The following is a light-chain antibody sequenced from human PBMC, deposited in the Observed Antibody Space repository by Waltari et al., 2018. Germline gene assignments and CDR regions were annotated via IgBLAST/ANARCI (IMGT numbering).Light chain of an antibody. J-gene: IGKJ2*01. CDR2: GAS. Sequence: DIQMTQSPSSLSASVGDRVTLTCRASQDINNYVAWYQQKPGKAPVLLLFGASTLHSGVSSRFSGSGSATHFTLTISSLQPDDVATYYCQKYHSAPYTFGQGTKLEI. V-gene: IGKV1-27*01. CDR1: QDINNY. CDR3: QKYHSAPYT.